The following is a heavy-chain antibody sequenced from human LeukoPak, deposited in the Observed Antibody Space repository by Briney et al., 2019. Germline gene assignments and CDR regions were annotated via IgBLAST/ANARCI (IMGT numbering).Heavy chain of an antibody. D-gene: IGHD3-10*01. CDR2: ISGSGATT. CDR3: VREYFGSGSDYFDF. V-gene: IGHV3-23*01. Sequence: GGSLRLSCAASGFTFKTYGMSWVRQAPGKGLEWLSGISGSGATTYYPDSLKGRLTISRDNSNNTLYLEMTSLRAEDAAVYYCVREYFGSGSDYFDFWGQGSLVTVAS. J-gene: IGHJ4*02. CDR1: GFTFKTYG.